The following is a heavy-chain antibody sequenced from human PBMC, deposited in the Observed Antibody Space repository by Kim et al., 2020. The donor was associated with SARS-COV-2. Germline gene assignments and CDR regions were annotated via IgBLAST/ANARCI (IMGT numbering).Heavy chain of an antibody. Sequence: YAVSVKSRITINPDTSKNQFSLQLNSVTPEDTAVYYCAREGVHGLAVAHSWGQGTLVTVSS. J-gene: IGHJ4*02. D-gene: IGHD6-19*01. CDR3: AREGVHGLAVAHS. V-gene: IGHV6-1*01.